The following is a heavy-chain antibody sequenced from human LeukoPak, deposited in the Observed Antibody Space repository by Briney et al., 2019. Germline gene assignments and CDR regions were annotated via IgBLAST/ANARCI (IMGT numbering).Heavy chain of an antibody. D-gene: IGHD6-6*01. CDR3: AKDMGYSSSSGDAFDI. CDR2: ISGSGGST. V-gene: IGHV3-23*01. Sequence: GGSLRLSCAASGFTFSSYAMSWVRQAPGKGLEWVSAISGSGGSTYYADSVKGRFTLSRDNSKNTLYLQMNSLRAEDTAVYYCAKDMGYSSSSGDAFDIWGQGTMVTVAS. J-gene: IGHJ3*02. CDR1: GFTFSSYA.